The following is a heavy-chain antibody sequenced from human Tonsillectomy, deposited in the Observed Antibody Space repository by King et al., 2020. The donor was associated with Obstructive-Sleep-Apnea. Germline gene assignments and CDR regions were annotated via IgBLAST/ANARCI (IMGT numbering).Heavy chain of an antibody. Sequence: QLQESGPGLVKPSQTLSLTCTVSGGSISSGYWSWIRHHPGKGLEWNAYIYSSGSTYSNPSLTSRLTASIDTSKNQFSLKLASVTAADTAVYYCARSLVGATEYFDSWGQGALVTVSS. V-gene: IGHV4-31*03. D-gene: IGHD1-26*01. CDR1: GGSISSGY. J-gene: IGHJ4*02. CDR3: ARSLVGATEYFDS. CDR2: IYSSGST.